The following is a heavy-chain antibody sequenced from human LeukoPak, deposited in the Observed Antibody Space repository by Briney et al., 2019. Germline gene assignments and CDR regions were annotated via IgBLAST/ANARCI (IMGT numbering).Heavy chain of an antibody. CDR2: INPNSGGT. V-gene: IGHV1-2*02. J-gene: IGHJ3*02. Sequence: ASVKVSCKASGYTFTGYYMHWVRQAPGQGLEWMGWINPNSGGTNYAQKFQGRVTMTRDTSISTAYMELSRLRSDDTAVYYCARVPSGSYERVGAFDIWGQGTMVTVSS. CDR1: GYTFTGYY. D-gene: IGHD1-26*01. CDR3: ARVPSGSYERVGAFDI.